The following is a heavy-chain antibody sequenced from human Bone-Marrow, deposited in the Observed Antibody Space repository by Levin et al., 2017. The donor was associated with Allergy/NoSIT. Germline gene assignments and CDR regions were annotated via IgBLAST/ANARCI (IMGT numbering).Heavy chain of an antibody. D-gene: IGHD3-10*01. J-gene: IGHJ4*02. CDR3: ARARGRLLWFGELFTNDY. CDR1: GFTFKTYS. CDR2: ITSSSSTI. Sequence: GESLKISCAASGFTFKTYSMNWVRQAPGKGLEWVAHITSSSSTIYHADSAKGRFTISRDDAKNALYLQMNSLRGEDTALYYCARARGRLLWFGELFTNDYWGQGTLVTVSS. V-gene: IGHV3-48*01.